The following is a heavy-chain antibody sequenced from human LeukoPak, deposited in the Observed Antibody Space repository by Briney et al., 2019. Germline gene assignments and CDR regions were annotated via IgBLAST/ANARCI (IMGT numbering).Heavy chain of an antibody. J-gene: IGHJ4*02. V-gene: IGHV3-21*04. CDR1: GFTFNAYT. CDR2: ISSSSTYI. CDR3: ARDLPEGKY. Sequence: GGSLRLSCAASGFTFNAYTMNWVRRAPGKGLEWVSPISSSSTYIYYAGADKCRFNISRDNAKISLFLQRNSLRAEDTAVYYCARDLPEGKYWGQGTLVTVSS.